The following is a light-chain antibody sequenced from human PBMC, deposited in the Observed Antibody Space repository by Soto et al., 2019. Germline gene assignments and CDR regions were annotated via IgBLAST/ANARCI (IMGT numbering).Light chain of an antibody. J-gene: IGKJ1*01. V-gene: IGKV1-6*01. Sequence: AIQRTQSPSSLSASVVARVTISGRASQGIRNDLAWYQQKPGKAPKLLIFAASNLQSGVPSRFSGSGSGTDFTLTISRLQPEDFATYYCLQLYNFSWTFGQGTKVDI. CDR3: LQLYNFSWT. CDR1: QGIRND. CDR2: AAS.